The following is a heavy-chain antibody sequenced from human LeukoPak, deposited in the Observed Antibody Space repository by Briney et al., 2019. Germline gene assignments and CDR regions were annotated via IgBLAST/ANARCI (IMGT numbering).Heavy chain of an antibody. CDR2: MNPNSGNT. CDR3: ARFSNYYDSSVHYLDH. V-gene: IGHV1-8*03. D-gene: IGHD3-22*01. Sequence: ASVKVSCKASGYTFSDYDINWVRQATGQGLEWMGWMNPNSGNTGYGQKFQGRVTITRNTSTSTAYMELSRLSSVTAADTAVYYCARFSNYYDSSVHYLDHWGQGTLVSVSS. J-gene: IGHJ4*02. CDR1: GYTFSDYD.